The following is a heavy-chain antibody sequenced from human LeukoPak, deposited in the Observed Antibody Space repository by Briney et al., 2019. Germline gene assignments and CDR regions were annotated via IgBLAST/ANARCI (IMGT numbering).Heavy chain of an antibody. J-gene: IGHJ4*02. CDR1: GGSISSYY. Sequence: SDALSLTCTVSGGSISSYYWIWIRQPPGKALECVGYIYYSGSTNYNPSLKSRITISVDTSKNQFSLKLSSVTAADTAVYYCARTDGYDFWSRTPFDYWGQGTLVTVSS. CDR2: IYYSGST. V-gene: IGHV4-59*07. CDR3: ARTDGYDFWSRTPFDY. D-gene: IGHD3-3*01.